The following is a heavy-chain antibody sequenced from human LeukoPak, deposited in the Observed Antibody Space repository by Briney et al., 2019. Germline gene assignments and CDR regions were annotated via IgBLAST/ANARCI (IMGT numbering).Heavy chain of an antibody. J-gene: IGHJ4*02. Sequence: GGSLRLSCAASGFTFSSYGMHWVRQAPGKGLEWVAFIRHDGSNKYYADSVKGRFTISRDNAKKSLYLQMDSLTAEDTAVYYCARNFRKGGGAFVDYWGQGTLVMVSS. CDR3: ARNFRKGGGAFVDY. D-gene: IGHD3-16*01. V-gene: IGHV3-30*02. CDR2: IRHDGSNK. CDR1: GFTFSSYG.